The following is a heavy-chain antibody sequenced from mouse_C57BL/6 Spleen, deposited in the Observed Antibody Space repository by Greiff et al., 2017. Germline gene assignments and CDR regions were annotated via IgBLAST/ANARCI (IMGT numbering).Heavy chain of an antibody. CDR3: ARRDIWGVDY. V-gene: IGHV1-82*01. CDR2: IYPGDGDT. Sequence: QVQLQQSGPELVKPGASVKISCKASGYAFSSSWMNWVKQRPGKGLEWIGRIYPGDGDTNYNGKFKGKATLTADKSSSTAYMQLSSLTSEDSAVYFCARRDIWGVDYWGQGTTLTVSS. CDR1: GYAFSSSW. J-gene: IGHJ2*01.